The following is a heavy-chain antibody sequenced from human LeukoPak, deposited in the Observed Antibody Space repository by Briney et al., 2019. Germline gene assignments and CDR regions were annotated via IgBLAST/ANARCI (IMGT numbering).Heavy chain of an antibody. CDR2: IIPIFGTA. CDR3: ARDPLFDWSKRGFDNWFDP. CDR1: GGTFSSYA. J-gene: IGHJ5*02. Sequence: ASVKVSCKASGGTFSSYAISWVRQAPGQGLEWMGGIIPIFGTANYAQKFQGRVTITADESTSTAYIELSSLRSEDTAVYYCARDPLFDWSKRGFDNWFDPWGQGTLVTVSS. V-gene: IGHV1-69*13. D-gene: IGHD3-9*01.